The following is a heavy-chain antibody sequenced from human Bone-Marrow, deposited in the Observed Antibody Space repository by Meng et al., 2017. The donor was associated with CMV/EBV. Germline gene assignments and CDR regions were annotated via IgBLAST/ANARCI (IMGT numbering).Heavy chain of an antibody. CDR3: ARDEGGFVVVPAAMRYYYGMDV. CDR1: GYTFTSYD. CDR2: MNPNSGNT. J-gene: IGHJ6*01. Sequence: ASVKVSCKASGYTFTSYDINWVRQATGQGLEWMGWMNPNSGNTGYAQKFQGRVTMTRDTSISTAYMELSRLRSDDTAVYYCARDEGGFVVVPAAMRYYYGMDVWGQGTTVTVSS. V-gene: IGHV1-8*01. D-gene: IGHD2-2*01.